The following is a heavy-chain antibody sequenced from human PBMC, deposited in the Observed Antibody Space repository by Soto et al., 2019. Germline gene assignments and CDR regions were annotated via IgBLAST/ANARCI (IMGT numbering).Heavy chain of an antibody. CDR3: ARDYANAFDI. CDR2: ISYDGSNK. J-gene: IGHJ3*02. Sequence: QVQLVESGGGVVQPGRSLSLSCAASGFTFSSYGMHWVRQAPGKGLEWVAVISYDGSNKYYADSVKGRFTISRDNSKNTLYLQMNSLRAEDTAVYYCARDYANAFDIWGQGTMVTVSS. V-gene: IGHV3-30*03. D-gene: IGHD4-17*01. CDR1: GFTFSSYG.